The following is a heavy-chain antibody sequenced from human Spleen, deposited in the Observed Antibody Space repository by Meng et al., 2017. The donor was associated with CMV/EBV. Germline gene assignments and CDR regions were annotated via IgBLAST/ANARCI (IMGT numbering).Heavy chain of an antibody. CDR3: ARGGYTSGWHPFGH. V-gene: IGHV1-18*01. D-gene: IGHD6-19*01. Sequence: ASGYIFITYPITWLRQAPGQGLEWVGCISADSGDTNYAQNLQGRVTMTTDTSTSTAYLELRSLRSDDTAVYYCARGGYTSGWHPFGHWGQGTLVTVSS. J-gene: IGHJ1*01. CDR2: ISADSGDT. CDR1: GYIFITYP.